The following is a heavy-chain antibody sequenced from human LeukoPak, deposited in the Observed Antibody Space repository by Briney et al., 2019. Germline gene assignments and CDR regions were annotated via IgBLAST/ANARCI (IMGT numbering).Heavy chain of an antibody. CDR2: ISWNSGSI. Sequence: PGGSLRLSCAASGFTFDDYAMHWVRQAPGKGLEWVSGISWNSGSIGYGDSVKGRFTISRDNAKNSLYLQMNSLRAEDTAVYYCARDRNVWMDLGGWYFDLWGRGTLVTVSS. CDR3: ARDRNVWMDLGGWYFDL. V-gene: IGHV3-9*01. CDR1: GFTFDDYA. D-gene: IGHD3-16*01. J-gene: IGHJ2*01.